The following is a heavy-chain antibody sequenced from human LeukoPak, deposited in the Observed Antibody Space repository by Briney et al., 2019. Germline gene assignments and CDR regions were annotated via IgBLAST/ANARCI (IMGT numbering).Heavy chain of an antibody. Sequence: PWGSLRLSCAASGFTFDDYAMHWVRQAPGKGLEWVSLISWDGGSTYYADSVKGRFTISRDNSKNSLYLQMNSLRAEDTALYYCAKDHCSSTSCYADYWGQGTLVTVSS. D-gene: IGHD2-2*01. CDR3: AKDHCSSTSCYADY. CDR2: ISWDGGST. V-gene: IGHV3-43D*04. CDR1: GFTFDDYA. J-gene: IGHJ4*02.